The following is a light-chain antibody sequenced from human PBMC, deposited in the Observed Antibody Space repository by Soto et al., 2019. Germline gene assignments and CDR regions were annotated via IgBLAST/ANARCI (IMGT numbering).Light chain of an antibody. J-gene: IGKJ2*01. Sequence: DIVMTQSPDSLAVSLGERATINCKSSQSVLYSSNNKNYLAWYQQKPGQPPKLLIYWASTRESGVPDRFSGSGSGTDFTLTISRLEPEDSAVYLCQQYGDSPSTFGQGTKLEIK. CDR1: QSVLYSSNNKNY. CDR3: QQYGDSPST. V-gene: IGKV4-1*01. CDR2: WAS.